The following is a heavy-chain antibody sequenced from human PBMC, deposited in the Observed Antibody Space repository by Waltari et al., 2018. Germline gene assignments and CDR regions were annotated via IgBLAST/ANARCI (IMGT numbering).Heavy chain of an antibody. D-gene: IGHD5-12*01. CDR2: INDGGGST. V-gene: IGHV3-23*01. Sequence: EVQLLESGGGLVQPGGSLRLSCAFSWFPFSAYAMSWVRQAPGKGLEWVSGINDGGGSTYYADSVKGRFTISRDNSRKMLFLQMSGLRAEDTAIYYCAKETLRWFDYWGQGTLVAVSS. CDR1: WFPFSAYA. CDR3: AKETLRWFDY. J-gene: IGHJ4*02.